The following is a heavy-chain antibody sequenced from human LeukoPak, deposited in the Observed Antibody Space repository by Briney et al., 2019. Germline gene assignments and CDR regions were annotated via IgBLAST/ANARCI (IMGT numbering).Heavy chain of an antibody. V-gene: IGHV1-69*10. Sequence: ASVKVSCKASGGTFSSYGISWVRQAPGQGLEWMGRSSPIFEIANYAQKFQGRVTITADKSTSTAYMELSSLRSEDSAIYYCAREFKQSNWNDGHWFDPWGQGTLVTVSS. D-gene: IGHD1-20*01. J-gene: IGHJ5*02. CDR2: SSPIFEIA. CDR1: GGTFSSYG. CDR3: AREFKQSNWNDGHWFDP.